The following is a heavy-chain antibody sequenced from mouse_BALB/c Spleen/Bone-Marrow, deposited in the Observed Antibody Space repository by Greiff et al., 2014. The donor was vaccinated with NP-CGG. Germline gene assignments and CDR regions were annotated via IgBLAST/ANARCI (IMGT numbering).Heavy chain of an antibody. CDR3: SRDNYAFAY. V-gene: IGHV1-5*01. Sequence: VQLQQSGTVLARPGASVKMSCKASGYSFTNYWMHWIKQRPGQGLEWVGAVYPGNSDARYNQEFKGKAKLTAVTSASIAYMELSSLTNEDSAVYYCSRDNYAFAYWGQGTLVTVSA. D-gene: IGHD2-4*01. CDR1: GYSFTNYW. J-gene: IGHJ3*01. CDR2: VYPGNSDA.